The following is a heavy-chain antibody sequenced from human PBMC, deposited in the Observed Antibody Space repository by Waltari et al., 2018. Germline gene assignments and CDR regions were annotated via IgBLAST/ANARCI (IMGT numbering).Heavy chain of an antibody. CDR1: GFTFSSYW. Sequence: EVQLVESGGGLVQPGGSLRLSCAASGFTFSSYWMSWFRQAPGKGLEWVANIKQDGSEKYYVDSVKGRFTISRDNAKNSLYLQMNSLRAEDTAVYYCASHVVVIAILDYWGQGTLVTVSS. J-gene: IGHJ4*02. V-gene: IGHV3-7*01. CDR3: ASHVVVIAILDY. D-gene: IGHD2-21*01. CDR2: IKQDGSEK.